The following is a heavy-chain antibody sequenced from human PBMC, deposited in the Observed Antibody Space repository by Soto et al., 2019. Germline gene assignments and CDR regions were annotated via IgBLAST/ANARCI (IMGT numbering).Heavy chain of an antibody. Sequence: EVQLVESGGDLVQPGGSLRLSCAASGFTFSTYWIHWVRQAPGKGLVWVSRINSDGSSTNYADSVKGRFTISRDNAKNTLFLQMNSLRAEDTAVYYCARDRWGGGRDMDVWGQGTTVTVSS. V-gene: IGHV3-74*01. J-gene: IGHJ6*02. CDR1: GFTFSTYW. D-gene: IGHD3-10*01. CDR3: ARDRWGGGRDMDV. CDR2: INSDGSST.